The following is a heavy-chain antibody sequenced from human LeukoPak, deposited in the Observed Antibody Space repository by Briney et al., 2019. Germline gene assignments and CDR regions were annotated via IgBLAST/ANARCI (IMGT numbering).Heavy chain of an antibody. CDR1: GGSISSGGYY. D-gene: IGHD6-13*01. CDR3: ARHSRGIAAAGFDY. Sequence: SETLSLTCTVSGGSISSGGYYWSWIRQHPGKGLEWIGYIYYSGSTYYNPSLKSRVTISVDTSKNQFSLKLSSVTAADTAVYYCARHSRGIAAAGFDYWGQGTLVTVSS. J-gene: IGHJ4*02. CDR2: IYYSGST. V-gene: IGHV4-39*01.